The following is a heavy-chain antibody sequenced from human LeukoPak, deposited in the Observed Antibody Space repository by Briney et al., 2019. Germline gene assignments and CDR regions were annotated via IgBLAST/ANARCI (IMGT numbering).Heavy chain of an antibody. V-gene: IGHV3-30-3*01. CDR3: ARDPNDYGDYYFGY. D-gene: IGHD4-17*01. CDR2: ISYDGSNK. J-gene: IGHJ4*02. CDR1: GFTFSSYA. Sequence: GGSLRLSCAASGFTFSSYAMHWVRQAPGKGLEWVAVISYDGSNKYYADSVKGRFTISRDNSKNTLYLQMNSLRAEDTAVYYCARDPNDYGDYYFGYWGQGTLVTVSS.